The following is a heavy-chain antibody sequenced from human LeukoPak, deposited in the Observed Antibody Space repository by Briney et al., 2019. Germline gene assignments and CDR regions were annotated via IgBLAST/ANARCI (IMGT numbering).Heavy chain of an antibody. V-gene: IGHV3-48*04. CDR1: GFTFSSYA. CDR2: ISSSGSTI. J-gene: IGHJ4*02. D-gene: IGHD2-2*01. Sequence: PGGSLRLSCAASGFTFSSYAMHWVRQAPGKGLEWVSYISSSGSTIYYADSVKGRFTISRDNAKNSLYLQMNSLRAEDTAVYYCARVKYQLLMGPFDYWGQGTLVTVSS. CDR3: ARVKYQLLMGPFDY.